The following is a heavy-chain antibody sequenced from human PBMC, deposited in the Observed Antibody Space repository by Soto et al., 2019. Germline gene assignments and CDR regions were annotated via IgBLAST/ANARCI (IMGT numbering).Heavy chain of an antibody. CDR2: IYYSGST. Sequence: SETLSLTCTVSGDSISGFHWSWIRQPPGKGLEWIGYIYYSGSTNYNPSLKSRVTISVDTSNNQFSLRLNSVTAADTAVYYCARQHYYDSSGYYTWNWGQGTLVTVSS. D-gene: IGHD3-22*01. V-gene: IGHV4-59*08. CDR1: GDSISGFH. CDR3: ARQHYYDSSGYYTWN. J-gene: IGHJ4*02.